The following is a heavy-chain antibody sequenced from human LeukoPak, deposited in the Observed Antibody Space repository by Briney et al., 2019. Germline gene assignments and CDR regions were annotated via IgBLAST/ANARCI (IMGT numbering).Heavy chain of an antibody. CDR3: AKENSGSYPDALDI. J-gene: IGHJ3*02. Sequence: GGSLRLSCAASGFTFSSYAMSWVRQAPGKGLEWVSGISDSGGAGSTYYADSVKGRFTISRDNSKNTLYLQMNSLRAEDTALFYCAKENSGSYPDALDIWGQGTMVTVSS. CDR1: GFTFSSYA. CDR2: ISDSGGAGST. V-gene: IGHV3-23*01. D-gene: IGHD1-26*01.